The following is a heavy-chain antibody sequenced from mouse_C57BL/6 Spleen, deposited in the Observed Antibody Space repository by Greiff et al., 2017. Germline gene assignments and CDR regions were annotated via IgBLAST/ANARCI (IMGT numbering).Heavy chain of an antibody. Sequence: VQLQQPGAELVRPGSSVKLSCKASGYTFTSYWMHWVKQRPIQGLEWIGNIDPSDSETHYNQKFKDKATLTVDKSSSTAYMQLSSLTSEDSAVYYCARASIYYGNYRYFDVWGTGTTVTVSS. V-gene: IGHV1-52*01. CDR3: ARASIYYGNYRYFDV. D-gene: IGHD2-1*01. J-gene: IGHJ1*03. CDR2: IDPSDSET. CDR1: GYTFTSYW.